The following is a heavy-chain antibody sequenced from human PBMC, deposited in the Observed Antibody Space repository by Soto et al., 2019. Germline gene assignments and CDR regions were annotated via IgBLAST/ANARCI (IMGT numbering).Heavy chain of an antibody. J-gene: IGHJ4*02. V-gene: IGHV4-4*02. Sequence: QVQLQESGPGLVKPSGTLSLTCAVSGGCISSSNWWSWVRQPPGKGLEWIGEIYHSGSTNYNPSLKSRVTRSVDKSKNQFSLKLSSVTAADTAVYYCARDRGSGYDVADYFDYWGQGTLVTVSS. CDR3: ARDRGSGYDVADYFDY. CDR2: IYHSGST. CDR1: GGCISSSNW. D-gene: IGHD5-12*01.